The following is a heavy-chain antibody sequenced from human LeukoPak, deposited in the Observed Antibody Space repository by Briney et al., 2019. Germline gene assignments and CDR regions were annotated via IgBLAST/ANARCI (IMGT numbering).Heavy chain of an antibody. V-gene: IGHV1-2*02. J-gene: IGHJ3*02. D-gene: IGHD1-1*01. CDR3: ARNWNDHRLSAFDI. Sequence: GASVKVSCKASGYTFTGYYMHWVRQAPGQGLEWMGWINPNSGGTNYAQKFQGRVTMTRDTSISTAYMELSRLRSDDTAVYYCARNWNDHRLSAFDIWGQGTMVTVSS. CDR2: INPNSGGT. CDR1: GYTFTGYY.